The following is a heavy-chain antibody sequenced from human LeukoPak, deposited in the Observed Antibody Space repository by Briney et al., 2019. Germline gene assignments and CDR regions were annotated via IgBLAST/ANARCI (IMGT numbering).Heavy chain of an antibody. CDR3: ARVGGYYDSSGYYLGAFDI. Sequence: QPGGSLRLSCAASGFTFSSYSMNWVRQAPGKGLEWVSYISSSSSTIYYADSVKGRFTISRDNAKNSLYLQMNSLRAEDTAVYYCARVGGYYDSSGYYLGAFDIWGQGTMVTVSS. D-gene: IGHD3-22*01. V-gene: IGHV3-48*01. CDR1: GFTFSSYS. J-gene: IGHJ3*02. CDR2: ISSSSSTI.